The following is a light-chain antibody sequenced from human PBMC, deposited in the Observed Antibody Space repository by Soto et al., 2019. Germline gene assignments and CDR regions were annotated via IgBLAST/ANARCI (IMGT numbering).Light chain of an antibody. V-gene: IGKV3-20*01. CDR1: QSVSSSY. CDR3: QQYGSSLWT. Sequence: EIALTQSPGTLSFSPGERATLSCRASQSVSSSYLAWYQQKPGQAPSLLIYDASSRATGITNRFSGSESGTDFTLTISRLEPEDVAVYYCQQYGSSLWTFGQGTKVEIK. CDR2: DAS. J-gene: IGKJ1*01.